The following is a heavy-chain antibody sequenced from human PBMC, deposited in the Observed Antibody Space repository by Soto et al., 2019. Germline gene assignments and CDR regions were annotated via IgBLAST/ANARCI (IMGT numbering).Heavy chain of an antibody. D-gene: IGHD1-1*01. CDR1: GFTFSISA. CDR2: IVTSDGST. Sequence: GSLRLSCAASGFTFSISAMSWVRQAPGKGLEWVSGIVTSDGSTYYADSVKGRFTVSRDNSKSTVYLQLNSLRAGDTAIYYCAKHTLGTTDYWGQGTLVTVSS. J-gene: IGHJ4*02. V-gene: IGHV3-23*01. CDR3: AKHTLGTTDY.